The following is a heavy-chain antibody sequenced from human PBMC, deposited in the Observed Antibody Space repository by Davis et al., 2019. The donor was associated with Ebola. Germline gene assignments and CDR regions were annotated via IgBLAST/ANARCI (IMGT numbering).Heavy chain of an antibody. Sequence: AASVKVSCKASGGTFRSYTISWVRQAPGQGLEWMGGIIPIFGTTNYAQKFRGRVTITADKSTRIAYMELSILRSEDTAVYYCARGPSVATAHYFDFWGQGTLVTVSS. V-gene: IGHV1-69*06. CDR2: IIPIFGTT. J-gene: IGHJ4*02. CDR3: ARGPSVATAHYFDF. D-gene: IGHD2-21*02. CDR1: GGTFRSYT.